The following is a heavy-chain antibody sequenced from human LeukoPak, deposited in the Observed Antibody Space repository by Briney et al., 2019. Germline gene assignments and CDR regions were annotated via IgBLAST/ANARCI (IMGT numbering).Heavy chain of an antibody. D-gene: IGHD3-16*02. CDR1: GGSISSYY. J-gene: IGHJ4*02. V-gene: IGHV4-59*01. CDR3: ASERLGELSLLDY. CDR2: IYYSGST. Sequence: SETLSLTCTVSGGSISSYYWSWIWQPPGKGLEWIGYIYYSGSTNYNPSLKSRVTISVDTSKNQFSLKLSSVTAADAAVYYCASERLGELSLLDYWGQGTLVTVSS.